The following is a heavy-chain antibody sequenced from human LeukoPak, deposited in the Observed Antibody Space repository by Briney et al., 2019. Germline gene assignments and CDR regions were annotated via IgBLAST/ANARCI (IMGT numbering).Heavy chain of an antibody. Sequence: SETLSLICAVYGGSFSGYYWSWIRQPPGKGLEWIGEINHSGSTNYNPTLKSRVTISVDTSKNQFSLKLSSVTAADTAVYYCARVRTRWAFDIWGQGTMVTVSS. CDR3: ARVRTRWAFDI. D-gene: IGHD1-14*01. J-gene: IGHJ3*02. CDR1: GGSFSGYY. V-gene: IGHV4-34*01. CDR2: INHSGST.